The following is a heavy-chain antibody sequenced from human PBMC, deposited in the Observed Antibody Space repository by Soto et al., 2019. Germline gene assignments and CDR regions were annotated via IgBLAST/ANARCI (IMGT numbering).Heavy chain of an antibody. J-gene: IGHJ4*02. CDR2: ISSSSSYI. Sequence: EVQLVESGGGLVKPGGSLRLSCAASGFTFSSYSMNWVRQAPGKGLEWVSSISSSSSYIYYADSVKGRFTISRDNAKNSLYLQMNSLRAEDTAVYSCARSLGIAAAGDYWGQGTLVTVSS. V-gene: IGHV3-21*01. CDR1: GFTFSSYS. D-gene: IGHD6-13*01. CDR3: ARSLGIAAAGDY.